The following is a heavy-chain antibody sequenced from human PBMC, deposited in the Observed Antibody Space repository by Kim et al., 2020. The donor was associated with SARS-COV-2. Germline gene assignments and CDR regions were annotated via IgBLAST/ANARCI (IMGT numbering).Heavy chain of an antibody. J-gene: IGHJ4*02. Sequence: SETLSLTCTVSGGSISSSSYYWGWIRQPPGKGLEWIGSIYYSGSTYYNPSLKSRVTISVDTSKNQFSLKLSSVTAADTAVYYCARSSPDFEGNGELYPQWGQGTLVTVSS. CDR1: GGSISSSSYY. CDR3: ARSSPDFEGNGELYPQ. V-gene: IGHV4-39*01. CDR2: IYYSGST. D-gene: IGHD3-10*01.